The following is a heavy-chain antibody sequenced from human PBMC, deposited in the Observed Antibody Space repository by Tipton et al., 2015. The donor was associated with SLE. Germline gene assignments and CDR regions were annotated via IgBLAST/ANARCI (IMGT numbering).Heavy chain of an antibody. J-gene: IGHJ3*02. D-gene: IGHD5-24*01. Sequence: TLSLTCAVYGGSFSGYYWSWIRQPPGKGLEWIGEINHSGSTNYNPSLKSRVTISVDTSKNQFSLKLSPVTAADTAVYYCARKRNGMGIWGQGTMVSVSS. V-gene: IGHV4-34*01. CDR1: GGSFSGYY. CDR3: ARKRNGMGI. CDR2: INHSGST.